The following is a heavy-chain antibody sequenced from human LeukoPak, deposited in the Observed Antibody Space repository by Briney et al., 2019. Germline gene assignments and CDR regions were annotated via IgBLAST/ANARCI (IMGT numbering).Heavy chain of an antibody. CDR3: AIDSGSAVHVH. Sequence: ASVKVSCKASGYTFTGYYMHWVRQAPGQGLEWLGWIDPNSGGTKYAQKFQGTVTMTRDTSISTAYMELSSLRFDDTAIYYCAIDSGSAVHVHWGQGTLVTVSS. CDR2: IDPNSGGT. CDR1: GYTFTGYY. V-gene: IGHV1-2*02. J-gene: IGHJ4*02. D-gene: IGHD1-26*01.